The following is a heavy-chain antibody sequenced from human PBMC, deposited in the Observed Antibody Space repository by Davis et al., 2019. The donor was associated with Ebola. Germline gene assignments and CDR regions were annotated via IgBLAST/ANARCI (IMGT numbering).Heavy chain of an antibody. Sequence: AASVKVSCKASGYTFTDYYIHWVRQAPGQGLEWMGWINPDSGGINYAQKFQGRATMTADESTGTAYIELSSLTSDDTAVYYCASGPNSNYIWYWGQGTPVTVSS. CDR3: ASGPNSNYIWY. V-gene: IGHV1-2*02. CDR1: GYTFTDYY. CDR2: INPDSGGI. J-gene: IGHJ4*02. D-gene: IGHD3-10*01.